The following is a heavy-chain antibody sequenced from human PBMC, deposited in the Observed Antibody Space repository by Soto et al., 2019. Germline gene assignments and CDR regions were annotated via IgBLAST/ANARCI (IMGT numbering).Heavy chain of an antibody. D-gene: IGHD6-13*01. J-gene: IGHJ6*02. Sequence: GGSLRLSCAASGFTFSNAWMSWVRQAPGKGLEWVGRIKSKTDGGTTDYAAPVKGRFTISRDDSKNTLYLQMNSLKTEDTAVYYCTTDLPIAAAGFADYYYYGMDVWGRGTTVTVSS. CDR1: GFTFSNAW. CDR3: TTDLPIAAAGFADYYYYGMDV. V-gene: IGHV3-15*01. CDR2: IKSKTDGGTT.